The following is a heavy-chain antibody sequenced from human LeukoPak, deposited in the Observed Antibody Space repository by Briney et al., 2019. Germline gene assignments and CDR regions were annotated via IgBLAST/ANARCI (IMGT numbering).Heavy chain of an antibody. D-gene: IGHD6-6*01. CDR1: GFTFSDYW. CDR2: IKQDGSQR. J-gene: IGHJ4*02. V-gene: IGHV3-7*01. CDR3: ARRGGSSYHRSPIDY. Sequence: GGSLRLSCTASGFTFSDYWMTWVRQAPGKGPEWVANIKQDGSQRYYVDSVRGRFTISRDNAKNSLFLQMNGLGAEDTAVYYCARRGGSSYHRSPIDYWGQGTHVTVST.